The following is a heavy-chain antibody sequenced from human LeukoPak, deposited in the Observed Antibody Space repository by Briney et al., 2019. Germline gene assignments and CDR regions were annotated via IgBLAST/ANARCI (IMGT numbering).Heavy chain of an antibody. CDR1: RFSFSVHA. D-gene: IGHD3-22*01. CDR2: IGSPDQT. J-gene: IGHJ3*02. V-gene: IGHV3-23*01. CDR3: AKERGYYYDSSEAFDI. Sequence: GGSLRLSCAASRFSFSVHAMSWVRQAPGKGLEWVSTIGSPDQTYYADAVKGRFTIFRDNSKNTLYLQMNSLRAEDTAVYYCAKERGYYYDSSEAFDIWGQGTMVTVSS.